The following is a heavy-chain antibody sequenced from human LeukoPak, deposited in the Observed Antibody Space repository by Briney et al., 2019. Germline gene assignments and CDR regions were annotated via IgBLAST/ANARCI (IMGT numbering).Heavy chain of an antibody. V-gene: IGHV3-13*01. CDR3: ARGTLDSWESMDY. CDR2: IGTADDT. Sequence: GFLRLSCAASGFTFSDYDMHWVRQATGRGLEWVSGIGTADDTYYPGSAKGRFTISRENAKNSLYLQMNSLRAGDTAVYYCARGTLDSWESMDYWGQGTLVTVSS. J-gene: IGHJ4*02. D-gene: IGHD1-26*01. CDR1: GFTFSDYD.